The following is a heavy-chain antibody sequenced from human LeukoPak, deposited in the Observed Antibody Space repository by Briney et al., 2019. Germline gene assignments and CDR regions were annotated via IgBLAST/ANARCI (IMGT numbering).Heavy chain of an antibody. CDR3: ARSGGGNYFGFFDC. CDR2: TNPNSGGT. D-gene: IGHD1-26*01. J-gene: IGHJ4*02. V-gene: IGHV1-2*02. Sequence: ASVKVSCKASGYTFIDYYIYWVRQAPGQGLEWMGWTNPNSGGTNYAQKFQGRVTMTSDTSISTAYMELSRLKSDDTAVYYCARSGGGNYFGFFDCWGQGTLVTVSS. CDR1: GYTFIDYY.